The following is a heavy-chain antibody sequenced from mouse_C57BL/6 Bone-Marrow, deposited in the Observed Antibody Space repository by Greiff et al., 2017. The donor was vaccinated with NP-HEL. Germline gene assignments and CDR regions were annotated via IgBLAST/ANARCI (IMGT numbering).Heavy chain of an antibody. Sequence: QVQLQQSGAELVKPGASVKLSCKASGYTFTEYTIHWVKQRSGQGLEWIGWFYPGSGSIKYNEKFKDKATLTADKSSSTVYMELSRLTSEDSAVYFCARHEEGPYYYGSYYYAMDYWGQGTSVTVSS. CDR1: GYTFTEYT. V-gene: IGHV1-62-2*01. D-gene: IGHD1-1*01. CDR2: FYPGSGSI. CDR3: ARHEEGPYYYGSYYYAMDY. J-gene: IGHJ4*01.